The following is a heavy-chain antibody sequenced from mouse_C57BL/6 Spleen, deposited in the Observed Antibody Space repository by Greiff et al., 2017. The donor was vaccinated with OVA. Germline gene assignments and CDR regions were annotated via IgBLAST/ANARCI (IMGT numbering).Heavy chain of an antibody. CDR1: GFSLSTSGMG. J-gene: IGHJ3*01. Sequence: QVTLKESGPGILQSSQTLSLTCSFSGFSLSTSGMGVSWIRQPSGKGLEWLAHIYWDDDKRYNPSLKSRLTISKDTSRNQVFLKITSVDTADTATYYCARGEAWCAYWGQGTLVTVSA. V-gene: IGHV8-12*01. CDR2: IYWDDDK. CDR3: ARGEAWCAY.